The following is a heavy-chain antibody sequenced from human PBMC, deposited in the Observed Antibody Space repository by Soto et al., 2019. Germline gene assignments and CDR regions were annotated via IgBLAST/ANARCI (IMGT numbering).Heavy chain of an antibody. J-gene: IGHJ2*01. Sequence: GGSLRLSCAASGFTFSSYSMNWVRQAPGKGLEWVSSISSSSSYIYYADSVKGRFTISRYNAKNSLYLQMNSLRAEDTAVYYCARDHTRWDSSSWYFDLWGRGTLVTVPS. CDR1: GFTFSSYS. CDR3: ARDHTRWDSSSWYFDL. CDR2: ISSSSSYI. D-gene: IGHD6-13*01. V-gene: IGHV3-21*01.